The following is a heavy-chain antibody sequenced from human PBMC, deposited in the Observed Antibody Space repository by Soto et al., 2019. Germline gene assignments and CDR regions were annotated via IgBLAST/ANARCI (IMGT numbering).Heavy chain of an antibody. CDR3: ARDWEGVAATPGSYNWFDP. V-gene: IGHV1-69*06. CDR1: GGTFSSYA. Sequence: SVKVSCKASGGTFSSYAISWVRQAPGQGLEWMGGIIPIFGTANYAQKFQGRVTITADKSTSTAYMELSSLRSEDTAVYYCARDWEGVAATPGSYNWFDPWGRGTLVTVSS. CDR2: IIPIFGTA. D-gene: IGHD2-15*01. J-gene: IGHJ5*02.